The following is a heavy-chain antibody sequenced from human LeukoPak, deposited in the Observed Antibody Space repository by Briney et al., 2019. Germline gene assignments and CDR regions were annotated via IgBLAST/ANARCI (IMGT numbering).Heavy chain of an antibody. D-gene: IGHD3-10*01. Sequence: SETLSLTCAVYGGSFSGYYWSWIRQPPGKGLEWIGEINHSGSTNYNSSLKSRVTISADTSKNQFSLKLSSVTAADTAVYYCARGPGGGWFDPWGQGTLVTVSS. J-gene: IGHJ5*02. CDR1: GGSFSGYY. CDR3: ARGPGGGWFDP. V-gene: IGHV4-34*01. CDR2: INHSGST.